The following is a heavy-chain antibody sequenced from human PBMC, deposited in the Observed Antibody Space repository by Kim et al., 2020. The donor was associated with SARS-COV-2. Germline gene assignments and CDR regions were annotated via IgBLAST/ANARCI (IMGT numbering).Heavy chain of an antibody. Sequence: ASVKVSCKASGYTFTSYDINWVRQATGQGLEWMGWMNPNSGNTGYAQKFQGRVTMTRNTSISTAYMELSSLRSEDTAVYYCARGGTVVVAATLYYYYYGMDVWGQGTTVTVSS. CDR2: MNPNSGNT. J-gene: IGHJ6*02. CDR1: GYTFTSYD. CDR3: ARGGTVVVAATLYYYYYGMDV. V-gene: IGHV1-8*01. D-gene: IGHD2-15*01.